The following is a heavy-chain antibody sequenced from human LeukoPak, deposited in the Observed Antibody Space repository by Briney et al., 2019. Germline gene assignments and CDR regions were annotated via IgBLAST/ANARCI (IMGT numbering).Heavy chain of an antibody. CDR1: GGSISSNSYY. CDR2: IYYSGST. Sequence: PSETLSLTCTVSGGSISSNSYYWGWIRQSPGKGLEWIGSIYYSGSTYYNPSLKSRVTISRDTSKNEFSLKLSSVTAADTAVYYCARDSRRDGYNLDYWGRGTLVTVSS. D-gene: IGHD5-24*01. V-gene: IGHV4-39*07. CDR3: ARDSRRDGYNLDY. J-gene: IGHJ4*02.